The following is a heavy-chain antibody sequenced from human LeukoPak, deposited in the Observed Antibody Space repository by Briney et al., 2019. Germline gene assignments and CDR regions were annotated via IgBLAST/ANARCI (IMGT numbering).Heavy chain of an antibody. Sequence: GGSLRLSCAASGFTVSSYWMRWVRPAPGGGLEWVANIKQDGSEEVYVGSVKGRFTISRDNAKNSLFLQMNTLRAEDTAVYYCARDPYSSTWSYGMDVWGQGTTVTVSS. D-gene: IGHD6-6*01. CDR2: IKQDGSEE. CDR1: GFTVSSYW. V-gene: IGHV3-7*05. J-gene: IGHJ6*02. CDR3: ARDPYSSTWSYGMDV.